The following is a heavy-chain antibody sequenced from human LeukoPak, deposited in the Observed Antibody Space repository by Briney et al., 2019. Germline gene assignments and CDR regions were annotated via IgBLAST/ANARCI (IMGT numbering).Heavy chain of an antibody. CDR2: IYYSGST. CDR3: ARGYSSSWYDS. V-gene: IGHV4-59*01. D-gene: IGHD6-13*01. CDR1: GGSTSSYN. Sequence: SETLSLTCTVSGGSTSSYNWSSIRHPPGKGLEWIGSIYYSGSTNYNPSLKSRVTISIDTSKNQFSLKLSSVTAADTAVYYCARGYSSSWYDSWGQGTLVTVSS. J-gene: IGHJ5*01.